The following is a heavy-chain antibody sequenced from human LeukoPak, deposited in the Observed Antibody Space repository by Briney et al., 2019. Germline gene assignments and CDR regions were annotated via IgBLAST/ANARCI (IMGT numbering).Heavy chain of an antibody. CDR1: GDSISSAY. Sequence: SETLSLTCTVSGDSISSAYWGWIRQSAGKGLEYIGRLYVNGSTNYNPSLKSRVTISVDTSKNQFSLKLSSVTAADTAVYYCARGVLRGVRGVTNYYYYYYMDVWGKGTTVTISS. CDR3: ARGVLRGVRGVTNYYYYYYMDV. CDR2: LYVNGST. J-gene: IGHJ6*03. D-gene: IGHD3-10*01. V-gene: IGHV4-4*07.